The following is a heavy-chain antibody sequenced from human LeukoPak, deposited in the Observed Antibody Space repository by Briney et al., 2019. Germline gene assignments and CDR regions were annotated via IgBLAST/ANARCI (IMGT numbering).Heavy chain of an antibody. V-gene: IGHV1-2*06. CDR3: AREDYDFWSGYYMKYFQH. D-gene: IGHD3-3*01. Sequence: GSSVKVSCKASGGTFSSYAISWVRQAPGQGLEWMGRINPNSGGTNYAQKFQGRVTMTRDTSISTAYMELSRLRSDDTAVYYCAREDYDFWSGYYMKYFQHWGQGTLVTVSS. CDR1: GGTFSSYA. CDR2: INPNSGGT. J-gene: IGHJ1*01.